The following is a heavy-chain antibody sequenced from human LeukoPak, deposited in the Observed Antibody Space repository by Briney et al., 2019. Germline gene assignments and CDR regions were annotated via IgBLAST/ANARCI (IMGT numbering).Heavy chain of an antibody. J-gene: IGHJ4*02. V-gene: IGHV3-53*01. D-gene: IGHD2-21*02. CDR3: AKDHANTPVVTN. CDR2: IYSGGST. Sequence: PGGSLRLSCAASGFTVSSNYMSWVRQAPGKGLEWVSVIYSGGSTYYADSVKGRFTISRDNSKNTLYLQMNSLRVDDTAIYYCAKDHANTPVVTNWGQGILVSVSS. CDR1: GFTVSSNY.